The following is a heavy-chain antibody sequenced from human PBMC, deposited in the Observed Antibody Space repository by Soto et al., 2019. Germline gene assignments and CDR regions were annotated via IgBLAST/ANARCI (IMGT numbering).Heavy chain of an antibody. CDR1: GGSISSGGYY. CDR2: IYYSGST. Sequence: QVQLQESGPGLVKPSQTLSLTCTVSGGSISSGGYYWSWIRQHPGKGLEWIGYIYYSGSTYYNPSLTSRVTIAVDTYKNQFSMKLSSVTAADTAVYYCARSYLYSASPYFDYWGQGTLVTVSS. V-gene: IGHV4-31*03. D-gene: IGHD2-15*01. CDR3: ARSYLYSASPYFDY. J-gene: IGHJ4*02.